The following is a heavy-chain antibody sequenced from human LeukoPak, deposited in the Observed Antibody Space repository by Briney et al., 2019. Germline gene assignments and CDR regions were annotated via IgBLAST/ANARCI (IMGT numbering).Heavy chain of an antibody. V-gene: IGHV3-74*01. CDR2: INIDGTST. Sequence: GGSLRLSCAASGFTFSNYWMHWVRQVPGKGLVCVSRINIDGTSTSYADSVKGRFTISRDNVKNALYLQMNSLRAEDTAVYYCARGSSGWYGIDYWGQGALVNVSS. CDR3: ARGSSGWYGIDY. D-gene: IGHD6-19*01. J-gene: IGHJ4*02. CDR1: GFTFSNYW.